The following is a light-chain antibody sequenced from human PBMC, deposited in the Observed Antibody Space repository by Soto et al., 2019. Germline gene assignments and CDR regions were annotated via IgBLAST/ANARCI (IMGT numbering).Light chain of an antibody. CDR1: QSISSW. CDR2: DAS. Sequence: DIQMTQSPSTLSASVGDTVTITCRASQSISSWLAWYQQKPGKAPKLLIYDASSLESGVPSRFSGSGSGTEFTLTISSLLPDDFSTYYCQQYNSYWTFGQGTKVDSK. J-gene: IGKJ1*01. V-gene: IGKV1-5*01. CDR3: QQYNSYWT.